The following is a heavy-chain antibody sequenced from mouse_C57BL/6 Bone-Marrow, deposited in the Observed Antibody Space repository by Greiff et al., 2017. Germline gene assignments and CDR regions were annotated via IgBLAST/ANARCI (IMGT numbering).Heavy chain of an antibody. CDR2: IYPGDGDT. J-gene: IGHJ1*03. CDR3: ARWHYGSSYVGYFDV. CDR1: GYAFSSYW. Sequence: QVQLKESGAELVKPGASVKISCKASGYAFSSYWMNWVKQRPGKGLEWIGQIYPGDGDTNYNGKFKGKATLTADKSSSTAYMQLSSLTSEDSAVYFCARWHYGSSYVGYFDVWGTGTTVTVSS. D-gene: IGHD1-1*01. V-gene: IGHV1-80*01.